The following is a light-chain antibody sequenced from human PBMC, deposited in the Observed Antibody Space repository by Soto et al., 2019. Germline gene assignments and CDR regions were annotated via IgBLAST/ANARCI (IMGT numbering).Light chain of an antibody. CDR1: QSVSRT. CDR2: DAS. Sequence: PGERANLSCRTSQSVSRTLAWYQQKSGQAPRLLIYDASNRATGIPTRFSGSGSGTDFTLTISSLEPEDFAVYYCHQRYNWPQTFGQGTKVEIK. V-gene: IGKV3-11*01. J-gene: IGKJ1*01. CDR3: HQRYNWPQT.